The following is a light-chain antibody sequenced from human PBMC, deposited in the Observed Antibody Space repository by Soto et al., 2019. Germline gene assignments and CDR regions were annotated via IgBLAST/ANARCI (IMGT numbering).Light chain of an antibody. V-gene: IGLV2-14*01. CDR2: VVS. CDR3: SLYSSNGSLI. CDR1: SSDVGGYNY. J-gene: IGLJ1*01. Sequence: QSALAQPTSVSGSPGQSIAISCTGTSSDVGGYNYVTWHQQHPGKAPKVLISVVSNRPSGVSNRFSGSKSGNTASLTISGLQAEDETDYFCSLYSSNGSLIFGPGTKVTVL.